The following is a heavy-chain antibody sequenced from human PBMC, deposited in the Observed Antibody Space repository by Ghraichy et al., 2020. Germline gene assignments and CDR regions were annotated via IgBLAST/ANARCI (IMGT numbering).Heavy chain of an antibody. Sequence: GGSLRLSCAASGFTFSSYAMNWVRQAPGKGLEWVSGVTGSGASTYYTDSVKGRFTISRDNSKNTLYLQMNSLRAEDTAVYYCAKGAPYDVLTGSGYYGMDVWGQGTTVTVSS. V-gene: IGHV3-23*01. J-gene: IGHJ6*02. D-gene: IGHD3-9*01. CDR3: AKGAPYDVLTGSGYYGMDV. CDR1: GFTFSSYA. CDR2: VTGSGAST.